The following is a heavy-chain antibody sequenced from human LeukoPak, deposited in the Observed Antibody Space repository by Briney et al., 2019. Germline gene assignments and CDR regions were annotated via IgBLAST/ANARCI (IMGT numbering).Heavy chain of an antibody. CDR1: GDTSTGVG. D-gene: IGHD6-13*01. V-gene: IGHV1-18*01. J-gene: IGHJ3*02. CDR2: ISAYNGNT. CDR3: ARDSGIASHAFDI. Sequence: ASLSPSCKASGDTSTGVGTSWARHATGQGLDWMGWISAYNGNTNYAQKLQGRVTMTTDTSTSTAYMELRSLRSDDTAVYYCARDSGIASHAFDIWGQGTMVAVSS.